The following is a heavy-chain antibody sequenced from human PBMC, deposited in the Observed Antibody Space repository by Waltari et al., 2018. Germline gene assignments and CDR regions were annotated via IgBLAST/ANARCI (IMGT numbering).Heavy chain of an antibody. CDR2: ISGSCCST. Sequence: EVQLLESGGGVVQPGGSLRLSCAASGVTFSSYAMSWVGRAPGKGLEWVSAISGSCCSTYYAGSVKGRFTISRDKSKNTLYLQMNSLRAEDTAVYYCANYGSGCYYLFDYWGQGTLVTVSS. CDR3: ANYGSGCYYLFDY. D-gene: IGHD3-10*01. CDR1: GVTFSSYA. J-gene: IGHJ4*02. V-gene: IGHV3-23*01.